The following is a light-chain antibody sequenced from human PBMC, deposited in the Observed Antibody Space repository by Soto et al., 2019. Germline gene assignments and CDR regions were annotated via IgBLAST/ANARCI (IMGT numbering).Light chain of an antibody. CDR1: QSVNAN. CDR2: GAS. J-gene: IGKJ1*01. Sequence: EVVMTQSPATLSVSPGERATLSCRASQSVNANLAWYQQKPGQAPRLLIHGASNRATGIPARFSGSGFGTEFNLTISRLQSEDFAVYYCQQYNTWLWTFGQGTKVEI. V-gene: IGKV3-15*01. CDR3: QQYNTWLWT.